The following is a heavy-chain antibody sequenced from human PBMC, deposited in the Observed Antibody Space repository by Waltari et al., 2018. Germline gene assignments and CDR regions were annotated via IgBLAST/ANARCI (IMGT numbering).Heavy chain of an antibody. CDR2: IYYSGST. Sequence: QVQLQESGPGLVKPSETLSLTYTVSGGSISSYYWSWIRQPPGKGLEWIGYIYYSGSTNYHPSLKSRVTISVDTSKNQFSLKLSSVTAADTAVYYCARSEGGIAVAGSYYYGMDVWGQGTTVTVSS. CDR1: GGSISSYY. V-gene: IGHV4-59*01. D-gene: IGHD6-19*01. CDR3: ARSEGGIAVAGSYYYGMDV. J-gene: IGHJ6*02.